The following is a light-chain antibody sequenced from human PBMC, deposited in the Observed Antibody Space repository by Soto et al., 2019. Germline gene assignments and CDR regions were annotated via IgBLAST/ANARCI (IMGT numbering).Light chain of an antibody. CDR1: QSVSSY. CDR3: QQRSYWLT. CDR2: EAS. V-gene: IGKV3-11*01. Sequence: EIVLTQSPATLSLSPGERATLSCRASQSVSSYLAWYQQKPGQAPRLLTYEASTRAASIPARFSGSGSGTYFTLPISSLEPEDFAVYYCQQRSYWLTLGGGTKVEI. J-gene: IGKJ4*01.